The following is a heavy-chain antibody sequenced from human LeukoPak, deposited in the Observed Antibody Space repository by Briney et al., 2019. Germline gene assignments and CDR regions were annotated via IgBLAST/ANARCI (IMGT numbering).Heavy chain of an antibody. Sequence: GASVKVSCKASGYTFTSYGISWVRQAPGQGLEWMGWISAYNGNTNYAQKLQGRVTMTTDTSTSTAYIELRSLRSDDTAVYYCARTDDSSGYYSDWYFDLWGRGTLVTVSS. V-gene: IGHV1-18*01. J-gene: IGHJ2*01. D-gene: IGHD3-22*01. CDR2: ISAYNGNT. CDR1: GYTFTSYG. CDR3: ARTDDSSGYYSDWYFDL.